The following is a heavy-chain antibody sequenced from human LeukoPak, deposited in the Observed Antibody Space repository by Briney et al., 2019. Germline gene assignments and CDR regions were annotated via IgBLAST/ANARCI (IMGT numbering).Heavy chain of an antibody. D-gene: IGHD5-24*01. J-gene: IGHJ5*02. CDR3: AKGIEMATIMTGFDP. V-gene: IGHV3-30*18. CDR1: GLTFSNYG. CDR2: ISYDGSNK. Sequence: GGSLRLSCAASGLTFSNYGMHWVRQAPGKGLEWVAVISYDGSNKYYADSVKGRFTISRDNSKNTLYLQMNSLRPEDTAVYSCAKGIEMATIMTGFDPWGQGTLVTVSS.